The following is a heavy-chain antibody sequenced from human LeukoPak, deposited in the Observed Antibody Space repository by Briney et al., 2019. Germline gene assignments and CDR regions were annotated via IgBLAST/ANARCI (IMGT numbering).Heavy chain of an antibody. D-gene: IGHD2-2*01. CDR2: IYYSGST. J-gene: IGHJ4*02. CDR3: ARTSPTYAADN. V-gene: IGHV4-39*01. Sequence: SETLSLTCTVSGGSISSRSHYWGWIRQPPGKGLEWIGSIYYSGSTYYNPSLRSRVTISLDTSKNQFSQNLSSVTAADTAVYCCARTSPTYAADNWGQGTLVTVSS. CDR1: GGSISSRSHY.